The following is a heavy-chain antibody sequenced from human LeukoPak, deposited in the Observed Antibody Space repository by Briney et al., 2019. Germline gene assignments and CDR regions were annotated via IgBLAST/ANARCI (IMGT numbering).Heavy chain of an antibody. CDR3: ARELSYYYYMDV. J-gene: IGHJ6*03. CDR2: ISSSYSDI. V-gene: IGHV3-21*01. Sequence: GGSLRLSCAASGFNLSGYNVNWVRQAPGKGLEWVSSISSSYSDIYYADSVKGRFTISRDDTRNSLYLQMNSPRAEDTAVYYCARELSYYYYMDVWGKGTTVTISS. CDR1: GFNLSGYN.